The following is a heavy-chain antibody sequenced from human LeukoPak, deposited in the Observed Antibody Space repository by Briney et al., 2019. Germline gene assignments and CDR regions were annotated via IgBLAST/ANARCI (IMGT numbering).Heavy chain of an antibody. J-gene: IGHJ4*02. CDR3: ARDGYYYDSNY. CDR2: IYYSGST. Sequence: SETLSLTCTVSGGSISSSSYYWGWIRQPPGKGLEWIGSIYYSGSTYYNPSLKSRVTISVDTSKNQFSLKLSSVTAADTAVYYCARDGYYYDSNYWGQGTLVTVSS. D-gene: IGHD3-22*01. CDR1: GGSISSSSYY. V-gene: IGHV4-39*07.